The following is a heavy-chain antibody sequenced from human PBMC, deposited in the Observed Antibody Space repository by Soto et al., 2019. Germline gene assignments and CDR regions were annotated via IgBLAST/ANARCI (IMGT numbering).Heavy chain of an antibody. CDR3: ARVPSP. Sequence: TLSLTCAVYGGSFSGYYWSWIRQHPGKGLEWIGYIYYSGSTYYNPSLKSRVTISVDTSKNQFSLKLSSVTAADTAVYYCARVPSPWGQGTLVTVSS. J-gene: IGHJ5*02. V-gene: IGHV4-31*11. CDR1: GGSFSGYY. CDR2: IYYSGST.